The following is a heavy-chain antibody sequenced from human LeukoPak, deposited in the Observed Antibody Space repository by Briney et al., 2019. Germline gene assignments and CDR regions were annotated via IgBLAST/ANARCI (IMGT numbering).Heavy chain of an antibody. CDR2: IHSTSSPI. Sequence: GGSLRLSCAASGFTFSSFSMTWVRPAPGKGLEWISYIHSTSSPIYYADSVKGRFTVSRDSAKNSLYLQMNSLTAEDTAVYYCGRGGSTGSWFNYWGQGTLVTVSS. J-gene: IGHJ4*02. CDR1: GFTFSSFS. D-gene: IGHD6-13*01. CDR3: GRGGSTGSWFNY. V-gene: IGHV3-48*01.